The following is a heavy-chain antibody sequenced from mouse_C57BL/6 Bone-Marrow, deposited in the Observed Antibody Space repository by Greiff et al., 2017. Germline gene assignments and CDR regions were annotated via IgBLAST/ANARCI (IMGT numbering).Heavy chain of an antibody. Sequence: QVQLQQSGAELARPGASVKMSCKASGYTFTSYTMHWVKQRPGQGMEWIGYINPSSGYTKYNQKFKDKATLTADKSSSTAYMQLSSLTSEDSAVYYGARTIGLRPYYYDMDYWGQGTSVTVSS. CDR3: ARTIGLRPYYYDMDY. CDR2: INPSSGYT. J-gene: IGHJ4*01. CDR1: GYTFTSYT. D-gene: IGHD2-4*01. V-gene: IGHV1-4*01.